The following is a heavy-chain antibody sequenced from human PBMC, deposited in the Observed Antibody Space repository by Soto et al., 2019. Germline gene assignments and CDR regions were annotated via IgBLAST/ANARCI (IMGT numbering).Heavy chain of an antibody. Sequence: GGSLRLSCAASGITSSDFYMSWTRQAPGKGLQWLSYISGSSRYTNYADSVKGRLTISRDNANNSLYLQMNSLRAEDTAVYYCARVSAYGDYVFDFWGQGTLVTVSS. CDR2: ISGSSRYT. CDR1: GITSSDFY. D-gene: IGHD4-17*01. J-gene: IGHJ4*02. CDR3: ARVSAYGDYVFDF. V-gene: IGHV3-11*06.